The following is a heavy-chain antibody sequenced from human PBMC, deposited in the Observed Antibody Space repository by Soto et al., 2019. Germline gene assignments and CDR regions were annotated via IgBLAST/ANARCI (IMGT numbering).Heavy chain of an antibody. V-gene: IGHV3-23*01. CDR3: AKSDCSSTSCRYGMDV. Sequence: EVQLLESGGGLAQPGGSLRLSCAASGFTFRTFAMSWVRQAPGKGLEWVSAIGSDGGGIQHADSVKGRFTISRDNSRNTLYLQMDNLRAEDTAVYYCAKSDCSSTSCRYGMDVWGQGTTVTVSS. D-gene: IGHD2-2*01. CDR1: GFTFRTFA. J-gene: IGHJ6*02. CDR2: IGSDGGGI.